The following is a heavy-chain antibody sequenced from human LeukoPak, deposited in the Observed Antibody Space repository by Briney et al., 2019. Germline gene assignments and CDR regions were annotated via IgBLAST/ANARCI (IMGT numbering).Heavy chain of an antibody. V-gene: IGHV3-23*01. D-gene: IGHD6-19*01. CDR2: ISGSGGST. Sequence: GGSLRLSCAASGFTFSSYAMSWVRQAPGKGLEWVSAISGSGGSTYYADSVKGRFTISRDNSKNTLYLQMNSLRAEDTAVYYCAKDTRDEQWLVPDAFDIWDQGTMVTISS. CDR1: GFTFSSYA. J-gene: IGHJ3*02. CDR3: AKDTRDEQWLVPDAFDI.